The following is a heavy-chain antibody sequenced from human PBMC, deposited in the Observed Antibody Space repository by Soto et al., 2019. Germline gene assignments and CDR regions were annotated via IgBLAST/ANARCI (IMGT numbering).Heavy chain of an antibody. CDR2: IIPIFGTA. CDR1: GGTFSSYA. J-gene: IGHJ6*02. Sequence: ASVKVSCKASGGTFSSYAISWVRQAPGQGLEWMGGIIPIFGTANYAQKFQGRVTITADESTSTAYMELSSLRSEDTAVYYCAREKDSSSWYEYYYYGMDVWGQGTTVTVSS. CDR3: AREKDSSSWYEYYYYGMDV. V-gene: IGHV1-69*13. D-gene: IGHD6-13*01.